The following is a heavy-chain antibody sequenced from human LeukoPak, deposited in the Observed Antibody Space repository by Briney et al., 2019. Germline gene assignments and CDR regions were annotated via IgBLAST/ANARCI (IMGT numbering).Heavy chain of an antibody. CDR1: GFTFTHYG. J-gene: IGHJ6*03. V-gene: IGHV3-23*01. D-gene: IGHD2-15*01. Sequence: PGGSLRLSCAASGFTFTHYGMNWVRQAPGKGLEWVSGIRANGETTYYADSVRGRFTISRDNSKNTLYLQMNSLRAEDTAVYYCARDAIVYYYYYMDVWGKGTTVTVSS. CDR3: ARDAIVYYYYYMDV. CDR2: IRANGETT.